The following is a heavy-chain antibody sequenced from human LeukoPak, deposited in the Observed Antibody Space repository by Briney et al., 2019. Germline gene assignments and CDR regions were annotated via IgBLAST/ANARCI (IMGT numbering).Heavy chain of an antibody. CDR3: ARNLMGITIFGVVIFPSNGEFDP. D-gene: IGHD3-3*01. CDR1: GYTFTGYY. J-gene: IGHJ5*02. V-gene: IGHV1-2*06. CDR2: INPNSGGT. Sequence: ASVKVSCKASGYTFTGYYMHWVRQAPGQGLEWMGRINPNSGGTNYAQKFQGRDTMTRDTSISTAYMELSRLRSDDTAVYYCARNLMGITIFGVVIFPSNGEFDPWGQGTLVTVSS.